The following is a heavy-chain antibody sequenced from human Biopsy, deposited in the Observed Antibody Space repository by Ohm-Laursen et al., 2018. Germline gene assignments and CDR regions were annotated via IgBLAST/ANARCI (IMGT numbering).Heavy chain of an antibody. CDR1: GVSINGGRYY. J-gene: IGHJ4*02. CDR2: IFYSANT. D-gene: IGHD5-12*01. Sequence: TLSLTCTVSGVSINGGRYYWNWIRHHPGKGLEWIGNIFYSANTYYNPSLKSRVTISVDTSKNQFSLKLSSVTAADTAVNYCARLGSGDYFPTFFDFWGQGALVTVSS. V-gene: IGHV4-31*03. CDR3: ARLGSGDYFPTFFDF.